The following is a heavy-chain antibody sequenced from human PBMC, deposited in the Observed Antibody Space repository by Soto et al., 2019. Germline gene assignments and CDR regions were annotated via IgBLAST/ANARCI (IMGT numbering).Heavy chain of an antibody. CDR1: GGSISSGGYY. CDR3: ARFLPPRKSYDSTPGWSDP. Sequence: LSLTCTVSGGSISSGGYYWSWIRQHPGKGLEWIGYIYYSGSTYYNPSLKSRVTISLDTSTNEFSLKLTSVTAADAAVYFCARFLPPRKSYDSTPGWSDPWGQGILVTVSS. CDR2: IYYSGST. J-gene: IGHJ5*02. V-gene: IGHV4-31*03. D-gene: IGHD3-22*01.